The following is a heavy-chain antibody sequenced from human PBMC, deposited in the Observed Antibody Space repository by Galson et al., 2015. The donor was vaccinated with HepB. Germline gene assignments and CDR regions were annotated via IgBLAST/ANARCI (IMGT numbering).Heavy chain of an antibody. CDR2: INTNTGNP. J-gene: IGHJ6*02. V-gene: IGHV7-4-1*02. CDR1: GYTFTSYA. Sequence: SVKVSCKASGYTFTSYAMNWVRQAPGQGLEWMGWINTNTGNPTYAQGFTGRLVFSLDTSVSTAYLQISSLKAEDTAVYYCARVGRDGYNSDPALDYYYGMDVWGQGTTVTVSS. CDR3: ARVGRDGYNSDPALDYYYGMDV. D-gene: IGHD5-24*01.